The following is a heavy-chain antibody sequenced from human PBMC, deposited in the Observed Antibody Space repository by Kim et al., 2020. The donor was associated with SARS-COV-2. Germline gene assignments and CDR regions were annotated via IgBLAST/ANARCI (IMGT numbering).Heavy chain of an antibody. Sequence: GGSLRLSCAASGFTFSTDSMNWVRQAPGKGLEWVSYISGSSTTIYYADSVKGRFTISRDNAKNSLYLQMNSLRAEDTAVYYCAREYCRGTTCHSWGQGTLVTVSS. D-gene: IGHD2-2*01. CDR1: GFTFSTDS. V-gene: IGHV3-48*04. CDR2: ISGSSTTI. J-gene: IGHJ4*02. CDR3: AREYCRGTTCHS.